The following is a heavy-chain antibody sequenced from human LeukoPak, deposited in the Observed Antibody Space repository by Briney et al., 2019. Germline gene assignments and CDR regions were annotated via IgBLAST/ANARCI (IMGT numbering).Heavy chain of an antibody. CDR2: IYTSGST. Sequence: PSETLSLTCTVSGGSIRSGSYYWSWIRQPAGKGLEWIGRIYTSGSTNYNPSLKSRVTISVDTSKNQFSLKLSSVTAADTAVYYCARDRYYYDSSGYYRLDYWGQGTLVTVSS. CDR1: GGSIRSGSYY. J-gene: IGHJ4*02. CDR3: ARDRYYYDSSGYYRLDY. V-gene: IGHV4-61*02. D-gene: IGHD3-22*01.